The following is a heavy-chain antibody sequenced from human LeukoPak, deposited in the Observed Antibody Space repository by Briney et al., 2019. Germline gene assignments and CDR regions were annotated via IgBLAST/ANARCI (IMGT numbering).Heavy chain of an antibody. D-gene: IGHD3-10*01. Sequence: ASVKVSCKASGYTFSGTGWYIYSLRQAPGQGLECMGWIYPNNGATAYAQKFQGRVAMTRDTSITTAYMELSRLRPDDTAVYYCARDGPAQMVDFDYWGQGTLVTVSS. V-gene: IGHV1-2*02. CDR3: ARDGPAQMVDFDY. CDR2: IYPNNGAT. J-gene: IGHJ4*02. CDR1: GYTFSGTGWY.